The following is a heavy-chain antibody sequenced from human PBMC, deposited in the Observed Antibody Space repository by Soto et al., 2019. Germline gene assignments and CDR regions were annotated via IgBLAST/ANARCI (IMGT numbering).Heavy chain of an antibody. CDR1: GGSISSSSYY. CDR3: ARLTAMVFDY. D-gene: IGHD5-18*01. CDR2: IYYSGST. J-gene: IGHJ4*02. V-gene: IGHV4-39*01. Sequence: QLQLQESGPGLVKPSETLSLTCTVSGGSISSSSYYWGWIRQPPGKGLEWIGSIYYSGSTYYNRSLKSRVTISVDTSKNQFSLKLSSVTAADSAVYYCARLTAMVFDYWGQGTLVTVSS.